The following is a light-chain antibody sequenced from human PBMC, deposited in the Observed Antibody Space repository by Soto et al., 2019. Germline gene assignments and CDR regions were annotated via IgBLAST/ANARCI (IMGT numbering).Light chain of an antibody. V-gene: IGKV3-20*01. CDR3: QQYGSPRWT. CDR1: QSVSSSY. J-gene: IGKJ1*01. CDR2: GAS. Sequence: EIVLTQSPGTLSLSPGERATLSCRASQSVSSSYLAWYQQKPGQAPRLLIYGASSRATGIPDRFSGSGSGTDFTLTISRLEPEDFAVYYCQQYGSPRWTFGQGTK.